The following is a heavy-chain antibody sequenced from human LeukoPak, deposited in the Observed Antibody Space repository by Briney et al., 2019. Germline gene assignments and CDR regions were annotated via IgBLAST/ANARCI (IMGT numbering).Heavy chain of an antibody. CDR1: GGSFSGYY. V-gene: IGHV4-34*01. CDR2: INHSGST. D-gene: IGHD3-9*01. J-gene: IGHJ5*02. Sequence: SETLSLTCAVYGGSFSGYYWSWIRQPPGKGLEWIGEINHSGSTNYNPSLKSRVTISLDTSKNQFSLKLSSVIAADTAVYYCARGFDGVAGWFDPWGQGTLVIVSS. CDR3: ARGFDGVAGWFDP.